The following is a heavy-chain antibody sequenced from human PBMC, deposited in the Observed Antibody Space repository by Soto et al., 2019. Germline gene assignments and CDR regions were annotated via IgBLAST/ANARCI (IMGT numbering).Heavy chain of an antibody. CDR3: ATGTNGTTGWYHP. D-gene: IGHD1-1*01. CDR2: INPKTGDT. V-gene: IGHV1-2*02. CDR1: GYTFTDFY. J-gene: IGHJ5*02. Sequence: QEQLVQSGTEVKKPGASVTVSCKSSGYTFTDFYLHWLRQAPGQGLAGVGWINPKTGDTKSSQKFQGRVTMSRDTSVSTAYLDLTRLTSDDTAMYYCATGTNGTTGWYHPWGQGTRVTVSS.